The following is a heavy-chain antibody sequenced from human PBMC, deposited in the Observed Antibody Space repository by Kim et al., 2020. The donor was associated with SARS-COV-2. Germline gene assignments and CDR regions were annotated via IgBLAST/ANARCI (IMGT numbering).Heavy chain of an antibody. V-gene: IGHV4-59*01. D-gene: IGHD3-16*01. Sequence: HPALKGRFHISVDTSKNQFSLRLTSVTAADTAVYYCARDLRGTTCYDYWGQGLLVTVSS. J-gene: IGHJ4*02. CDR3: ARDLRGTTCYDY.